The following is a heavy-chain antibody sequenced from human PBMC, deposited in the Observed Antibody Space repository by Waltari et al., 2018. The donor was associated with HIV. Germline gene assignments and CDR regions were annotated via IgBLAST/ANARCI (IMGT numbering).Heavy chain of an antibody. D-gene: IGHD2-2*02. V-gene: IGHV1-24*01. CDR2: FDPEDGET. J-gene: IGHJ5*02. CDR1: GYTLTELS. CDR3: ATEPAAISGDYNWFDP. Sequence: QVQLVQSGAEVKKPGASVKVSCKVSGYTLTELSMHGVRQAPGKGLEWMGGFDPEDGETIYAQKFQGRVTMTDDTSTDTAYMELSSLRSEDTAVYYCATEPAAISGDYNWFDPWGQGTLVTVSS.